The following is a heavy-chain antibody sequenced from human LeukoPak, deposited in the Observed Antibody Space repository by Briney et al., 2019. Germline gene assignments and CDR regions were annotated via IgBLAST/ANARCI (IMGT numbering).Heavy chain of an antibody. D-gene: IGHD3-10*01. CDR2: IRYDGSNK. CDR1: GFNFSSYG. CDR3: ATAMVRGVIGDDY. Sequence: GGSLRLSCAASGFNFSSYGMHWVRQAPGKGLEWVAFIRYDGSNKYYADSVKGRFTISRDNSKNTLYLQMNSLRAEDTAVYYCATAMVRGVIGDDYWGRGTLVTVSS. J-gene: IGHJ4*02. V-gene: IGHV3-30*02.